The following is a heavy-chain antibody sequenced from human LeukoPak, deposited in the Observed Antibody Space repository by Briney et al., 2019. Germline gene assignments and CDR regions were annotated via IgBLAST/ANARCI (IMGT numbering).Heavy chain of an antibody. V-gene: IGHV4-39*07. CDR1: GGSISSCSYY. J-gene: IGHJ5*02. CDR2: IYYSGST. Sequence: SETLSLTCTVSGGSISSCSYYWGWIRQPPGKGLEWIGSIYYSGSTYYNPSLKSRVTISVDTSKNQFSLKLSSVTAADTAVYYCARDQVNTMVRGVTTTFDPWGQGTLVTVSS. D-gene: IGHD3-10*01. CDR3: ARDQVNTMVRGVTTTFDP.